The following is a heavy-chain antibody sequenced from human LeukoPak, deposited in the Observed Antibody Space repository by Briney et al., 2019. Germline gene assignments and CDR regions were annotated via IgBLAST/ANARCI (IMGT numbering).Heavy chain of an antibody. D-gene: IGHD3-10*01. CDR1: GFTFSTYG. Sequence: GALRLSCAASGFTFSTYGIHWVRQAPGKGLEWVAFIRYDGSNKYYADSVKGRFTISKDNSKNTLFLQMNSLRAEDTAVYYCAREYYYGSGSYYNYWGQGTLVTVSS. CDR3: AREYYYGSGSYYNY. V-gene: IGHV3-30*02. J-gene: IGHJ4*02. CDR2: IRYDGSNK.